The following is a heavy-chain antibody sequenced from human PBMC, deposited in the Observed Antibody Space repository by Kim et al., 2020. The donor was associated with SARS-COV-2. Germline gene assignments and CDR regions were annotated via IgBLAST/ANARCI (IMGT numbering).Heavy chain of an antibody. Sequence: GGSLRLSCAASGFTFSSYWMSWVRQAPGKGLEWVANIKQDGSEKYYVDSVKGRFTISRDNAKNSLYLQMNSLRAEDTAVYYCARVDVDWNLGKTYYYGMDVWGQGTTVTVSS. D-gene: IGHD1-1*01. CDR2: IKQDGSEK. CDR1: GFTFSSYW. CDR3: ARVDVDWNLGKTYYYGMDV. V-gene: IGHV3-7*03. J-gene: IGHJ6*02.